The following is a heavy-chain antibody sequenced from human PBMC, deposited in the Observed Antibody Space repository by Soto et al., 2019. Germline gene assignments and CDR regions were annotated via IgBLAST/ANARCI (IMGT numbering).Heavy chain of an antibody. V-gene: IGHV1-8*01. J-gene: IGHJ6*03. Sequence: ASVKVSCKSSGYTFTSYDINWVRQATGQGLEWMGWMNPNSGNTGYAQKFQGRVTMTRNTSISTAYMELSSLRSEDTAVYYCASRSSGHGRYYYYYMDVWGKGTTVTVS. CDR2: MNPNSGNT. CDR1: GYTFTSYD. D-gene: IGHD3-10*01. CDR3: ASRSSGHGRYYYYYMDV.